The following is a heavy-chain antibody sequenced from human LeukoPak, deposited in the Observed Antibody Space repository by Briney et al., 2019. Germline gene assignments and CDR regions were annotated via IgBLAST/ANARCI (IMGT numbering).Heavy chain of an antibody. CDR1: GFTFSSYA. D-gene: IGHD6-6*01. CDR2: ISYDGSNK. V-gene: IGHV3-30*18. CDR3: AKDRGKYPDSSSPLDY. Sequence: GGSLRLSCAASGFTFSSYAMSWVRQAPGKGLEWVAVISYDGSNKYYADSVKGRFTISRDNSKNTLYLQMNSLRAEDTAVYYCAKDRGKYPDSSSPLDYWGQGTLVTVSS. J-gene: IGHJ4*02.